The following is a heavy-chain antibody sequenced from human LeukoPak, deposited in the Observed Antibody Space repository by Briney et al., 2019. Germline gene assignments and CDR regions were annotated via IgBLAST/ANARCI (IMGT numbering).Heavy chain of an antibody. J-gene: IGHJ4*02. CDR3: AKDARNYDSSGYYDDPGYFDY. Sequence: GGSLRLSCAASGFSFSSYGMHWVRQAPGKGLEWVAVISYDGSNKYYADSVKGRFTISRDNSKNTLYLQMHSLRAEDTAVYYCAKDARNYDSSGYYDDPGYFDYWGQGTLVTVSS. CDR2: ISYDGSNK. V-gene: IGHV3-30*18. D-gene: IGHD3-22*01. CDR1: GFSFSSYG.